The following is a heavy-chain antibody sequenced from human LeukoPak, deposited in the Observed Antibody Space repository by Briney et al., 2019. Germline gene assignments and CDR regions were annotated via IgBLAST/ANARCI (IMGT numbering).Heavy chain of an antibody. Sequence: ASVKVSCKASGYTFTRYGIIWVRQAPGQGLEWMGWISSNNGNTNYAQKLKGRVTMTTDTSTSTAYMELRSLRSDDTAVYYCARGDSGYDFAPFDYWGQGTLVTVSS. V-gene: IGHV1-18*01. CDR3: ARGDSGYDFAPFDY. J-gene: IGHJ4*02. D-gene: IGHD5-12*01. CDR1: GYTFTRYG. CDR2: ISSNNGNT.